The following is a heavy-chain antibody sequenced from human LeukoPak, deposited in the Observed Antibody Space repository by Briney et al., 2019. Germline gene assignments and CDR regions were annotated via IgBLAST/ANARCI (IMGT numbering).Heavy chain of an antibody. Sequence: SETLSLTCAVYGGSFSGYLWSWIRQPPGKGLEWIGEINHSGSTSYNPSLKSRVTISGDTSKNQFSLKLRSVTAADTAVYYRARAETGMVRGVIANWGQGTLVTVSS. D-gene: IGHD3-10*01. CDR3: ARAETGMVRGVIAN. CDR1: GGSFSGYL. CDR2: INHSGST. V-gene: IGHV4-34*01. J-gene: IGHJ4*02.